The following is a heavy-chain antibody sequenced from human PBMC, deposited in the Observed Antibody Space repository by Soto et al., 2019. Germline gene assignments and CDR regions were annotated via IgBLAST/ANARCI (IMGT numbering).Heavy chain of an antibody. CDR3: ARLDCSGGSCYPYYFEH. J-gene: IGHJ4*02. D-gene: IGHD2-15*01. Sequence: HPGGSLRLSCAASGFTFSASAMHWVRQASGKGLEWVGRIRSNGRTAYAASMQGRFTISRDDSKKTAYLQLNSLKTDDTAVYYCARLDCSGGSCYPYYFEHWGQGALVTVSS. CDR1: GFTFSASA. CDR2: IRSNGRT. V-gene: IGHV3-73*01.